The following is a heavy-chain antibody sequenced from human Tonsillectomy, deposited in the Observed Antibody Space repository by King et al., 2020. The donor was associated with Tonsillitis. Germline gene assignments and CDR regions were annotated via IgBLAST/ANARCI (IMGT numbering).Heavy chain of an antibody. CDR2: IKSKTDGGTA. CDR3: TTHIVAVGVCDS. Sequence: VQLVESGGGLVKPGGSLRLSCAASGFTFNNAWMSWVRQAPGKGLEWVGRIKSKTDGGTADYAVPVKGRITISRDNSKNTLYLQMNSLKIEDTAVFYCTTHIVAVGVCDSGGQGTLDTVSS. V-gene: IGHV3-15*01. CDR1: GFTFNNAW. D-gene: IGHD6-13*01. J-gene: IGHJ4*02.